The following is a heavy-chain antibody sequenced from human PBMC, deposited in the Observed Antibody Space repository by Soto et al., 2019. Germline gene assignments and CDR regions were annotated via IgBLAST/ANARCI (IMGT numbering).Heavy chain of an antibody. CDR2: ISGTGTNT. J-gene: IGHJ4*02. V-gene: IGHV3-11*04. Sequence: GGSLRLSCAASGFTFSDYYMSWIRQAPGKGLEWVSYISGTGTNTFYADSVKGRFTISRDNAKNSLYLQMNSLRAEDTAVYYCARDSRPDLGYWGQGTLVTVSA. CDR1: GFTFSDYY. CDR3: ARDSRPDLGY.